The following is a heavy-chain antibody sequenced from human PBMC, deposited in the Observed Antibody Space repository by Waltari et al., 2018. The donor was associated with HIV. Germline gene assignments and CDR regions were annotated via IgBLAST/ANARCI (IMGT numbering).Heavy chain of an antibody. D-gene: IGHD1-26*01. V-gene: IGHV3-66*01. CDR3: ARGMRPGSFHYFDY. J-gene: IGHJ4*02. Sequence: EVQLVESGGGLVQPGGSLRLSCAASGFTVSSNYMSWVRQAPGKGLEWVSVIYSGGSTYYADSVKGRFTISRDNSKNTLYLQMNSLRAEDTAVYYCARGMRPGSFHYFDYWGQGTLVTVSS. CDR1: GFTVSSNY. CDR2: IYSGGST.